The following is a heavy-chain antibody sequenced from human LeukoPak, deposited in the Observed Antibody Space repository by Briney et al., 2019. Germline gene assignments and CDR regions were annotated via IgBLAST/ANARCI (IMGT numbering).Heavy chain of an antibody. Sequence: SETLSLTCTVSGGSISSSSYYWGWLRQPPGKGLEWIGSIYYSGSTYYNPSLKSRVTISVDTSKNQFSVKLSSVTAADTAVYYCAVGDSSGWPFDYWGQGTLVTVSS. CDR3: AVGDSSGWPFDY. J-gene: IGHJ4*02. CDR1: GGSISSSSYY. CDR2: IYYSGST. D-gene: IGHD6-19*01. V-gene: IGHV4-39*01.